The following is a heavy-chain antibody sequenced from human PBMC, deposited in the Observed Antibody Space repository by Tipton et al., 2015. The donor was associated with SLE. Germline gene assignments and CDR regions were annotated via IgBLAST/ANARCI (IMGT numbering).Heavy chain of an antibody. V-gene: IGHV4-4*08. CDR2: VYTSGST. J-gene: IGHJ4*02. CDR1: GGSISNYY. Sequence: PRLVKPSETLSLTCTVSGGSISNYYWSWIRQTPGKGLEWIGYVYTSGSTIYNPSLKSRVTISVDTSKNQVSLKLNSVTAADTAVYYCARGETRVEYWGQGTLVTVSS. D-gene: IGHD1-14*01. CDR3: ARGETRVEY.